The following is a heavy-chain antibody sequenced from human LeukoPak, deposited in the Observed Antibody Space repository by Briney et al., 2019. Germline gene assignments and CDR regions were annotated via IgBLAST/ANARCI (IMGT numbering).Heavy chain of an antibody. D-gene: IGHD4-17*01. V-gene: IGHV1-2*02. Sequence: ASVKVSCKASGYTFTGYYVHWVRQAPRQGLEWMGWINPNSGGTNYAQKFQGRVTMTRDTSISTAYMELSRLRSDDTAVYYCARTLPDYGDYYYYYMDVWGKGTTVTVSS. CDR2: INPNSGGT. CDR3: ARTLPDYGDYYYYYMDV. CDR1: GYTFTGYY. J-gene: IGHJ6*03.